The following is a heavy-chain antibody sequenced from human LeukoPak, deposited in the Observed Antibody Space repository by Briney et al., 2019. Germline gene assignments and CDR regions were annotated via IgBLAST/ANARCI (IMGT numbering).Heavy chain of an antibody. Sequence: GGSLRLSCAASGFTVSSNYMSWVRQAPGKGLEWVSVIFSGGSTYYADSVKGRFTISRDNFKNTLYLQMNSLGAEDTAVYYCARGASGYYWTYWGQGTLVTVSS. V-gene: IGHV3-66*01. J-gene: IGHJ4*02. CDR2: IFSGGST. CDR1: GFTVSSNY. D-gene: IGHD3-22*01. CDR3: ARGASGYYWTY.